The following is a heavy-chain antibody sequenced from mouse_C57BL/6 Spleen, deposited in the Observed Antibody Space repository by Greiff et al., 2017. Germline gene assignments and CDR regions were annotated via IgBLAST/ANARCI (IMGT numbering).Heavy chain of an antibody. Sequence: EVMLVESGEGLVKPGGSLKLSCAASGFTFSSYAMSWVRQTPEKRLEWVAYISSGGDYIYYADTVKGRFTISRDNARNTLYLQMSSLKSEDTAMYYCTRDDGSPYAMDYWGQGTSVTVSS. V-gene: IGHV5-9-1*02. CDR1: GFTFSSYA. CDR2: ISSGGDYI. D-gene: IGHD1-1*01. J-gene: IGHJ4*01. CDR3: TRDDGSPYAMDY.